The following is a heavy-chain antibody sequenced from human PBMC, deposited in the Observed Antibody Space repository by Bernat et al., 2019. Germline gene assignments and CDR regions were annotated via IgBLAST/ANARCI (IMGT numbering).Heavy chain of an antibody. CDR1: GFTFSSYA. Sequence: EVQLLESGGGLVQPGGSLRLSCAASGFTFSSYAMSWVRQAPGKGLEWVSGITITGGSTYYTDSVKGRFTISRDNSKNTLYLQMNSLRAEDTAVYYCARLGCGGDCSYFDLWGRGTLVTVSS. CDR3: ARLGCGGDCSYFDL. V-gene: IGHV3-23*01. J-gene: IGHJ2*01. CDR2: ITITGGST. D-gene: IGHD2-21*02.